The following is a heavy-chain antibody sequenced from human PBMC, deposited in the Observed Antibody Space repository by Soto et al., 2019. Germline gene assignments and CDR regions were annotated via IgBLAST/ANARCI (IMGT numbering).Heavy chain of an antibody. J-gene: IGHJ5*02. CDR3: ARDLYSTNWFDP. Sequence: PSETLSLTCTVSGGSISSSSYYWGWIRQPPGKGLEWIGSIYYSGSTNYNPSLKSRVTISVDTSKNQFSLKLSSVTAADTAVYYCARDLYSTNWFDPWGQGTLVTVSS. CDR1: GGSISSSSYY. V-gene: IGHV4-39*07. CDR2: IYYSGST. D-gene: IGHD1-26*01.